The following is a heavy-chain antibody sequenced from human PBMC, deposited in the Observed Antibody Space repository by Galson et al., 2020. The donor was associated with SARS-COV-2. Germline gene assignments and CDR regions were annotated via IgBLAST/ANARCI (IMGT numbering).Heavy chain of an antibody. CDR2: IWYDGSNK. V-gene: IGHV3-33*01. D-gene: IGHD3-10*01. Sequence: GGSLRLSCAASGFTFSSYGMHWVRQAPGKGLEWVAVIWYDGSNKYYADSVKGRFTISRDNSKNTLYLQMNSLRAEDTAVYYCARDYYGPYYYYYMDVWGKGTTVTVSS. J-gene: IGHJ6*03. CDR1: GFTFSSYG. CDR3: ARDYYGPYYYYYMDV.